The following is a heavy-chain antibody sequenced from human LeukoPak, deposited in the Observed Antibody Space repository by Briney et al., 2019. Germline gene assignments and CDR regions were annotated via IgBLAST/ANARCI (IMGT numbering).Heavy chain of an antibody. D-gene: IGHD6-19*01. CDR2: ISSGGGTI. CDR1: GFLFSDYA. J-gene: IGHJ3*02. CDR3: ARDRIAVAGNDAFDI. V-gene: IGHV3-48*03. Sequence: GGSLRLSCTASGFLFSDYAMNWVRQAPGKGLEWVSYISSGGGTIYYADSVKGRFTISRDNAKNSLYLQMNSLRAEDTAVYYCARDRIAVAGNDAFDIWGQGTMVTVSS.